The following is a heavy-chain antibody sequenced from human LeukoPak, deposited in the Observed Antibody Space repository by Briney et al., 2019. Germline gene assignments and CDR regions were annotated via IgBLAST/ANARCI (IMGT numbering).Heavy chain of an antibody. D-gene: IGHD3-3*01. J-gene: IGHJ4*02. CDR3: ARGSLVGFWSGYYYDY. CDR1: GGSFSGYY. V-gene: IGHV4-34*01. Sequence: SETLSHTCAVYGGSFSGYYWSWVRQPPGKGLEWIGEINHSGSTNYNPSLKSRVTISVDTSKNQFSLKLSSVTTADTAVYYCARGSLVGFWSGYYYDYWGQGTLVTVSS. CDR2: INHSGST.